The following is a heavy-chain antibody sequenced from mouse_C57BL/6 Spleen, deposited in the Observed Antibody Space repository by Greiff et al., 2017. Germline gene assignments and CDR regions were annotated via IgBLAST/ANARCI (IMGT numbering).Heavy chain of an antibody. CDR1: GYTFTSYW. CDR3: ASGGKGYFDV. CDR2: IYPGSGST. Sequence: QVQLKQPGAELVKPGASVKMSCKASGYTFTSYWITWVKQRPGQGLEWIGDIYPGSGSTNYNEKFKSKATLTVDTSSSTAYMQLSSLTSEDSAVYYCASGGKGYFDVWGTGTTVTVSS. J-gene: IGHJ1*03. D-gene: IGHD1-1*02. V-gene: IGHV1-55*01.